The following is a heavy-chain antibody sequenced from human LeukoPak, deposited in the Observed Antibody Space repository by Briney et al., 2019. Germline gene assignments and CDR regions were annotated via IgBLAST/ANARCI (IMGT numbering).Heavy chain of an antibody. CDR3: ARRLTQYDCFDP. CDR1: GDSFSSNSVT. D-gene: IGHD2-2*01. CDR2: TYYRSTLYN. V-gene: IGHV6-1*01. Sequence: SQTLSLTCAISGDSFSSNSVTWNWIRQSPSRGLEGLGRTYYRSTLYNDYAVSVRGRITATPDTSKNQFSLHLNSVTPEDTAVYYCARRLTQYDCFDPWGQGILVTVSS. J-gene: IGHJ5*02.